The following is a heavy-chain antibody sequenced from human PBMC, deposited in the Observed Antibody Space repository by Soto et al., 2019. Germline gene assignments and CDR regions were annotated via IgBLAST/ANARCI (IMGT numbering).Heavy chain of an antibody. CDR3: ETRRDGGPV. V-gene: IGHV4-4*02. D-gene: IGHD4-17*01. CDR1: GGSISTMDW. CDR2: IYHTGVT. Sequence: PSETLSLTCAVSGGSISTMDWWTWVRQPPGQGLQWIGEIYHTGVTNYNPSLQSRVLISIDESRKSFSLNLDSVTATDTAVYYCETRRDGGPVWGPGMLVTVSS. J-gene: IGHJ4*02.